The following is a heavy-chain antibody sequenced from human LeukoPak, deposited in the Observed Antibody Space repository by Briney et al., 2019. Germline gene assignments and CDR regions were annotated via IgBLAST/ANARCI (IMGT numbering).Heavy chain of an antibody. CDR1: GFTFSSYA. J-gene: IGHJ6*03. D-gene: IGHD3-22*01. V-gene: IGHV3-21*01. CDR2: ISTSSLYI. Sequence: GGSLRLSCAASGFTFSSYAMNWVRQAPGKGLEWVSFISTSSLYIYYADLVKGRFTISRDNSKNTLYLQMNSLRAEDTAVYYCASSHYDSSGYYYYYYYMDVWGKGTTVTVSS. CDR3: ASSHYDSSGYYYYYYYMDV.